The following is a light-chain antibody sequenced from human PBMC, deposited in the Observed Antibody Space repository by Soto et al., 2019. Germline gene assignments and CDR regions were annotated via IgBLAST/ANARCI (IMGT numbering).Light chain of an antibody. Sequence: QSLLPQPASVSGSPGQSITISCTGTISYVGVYNYVSWYQQHPGKAPKLMIYEVSNRPSGVSNRFSGSKSGNTSSLTISGLQDEDEADYYCSSYTSSSISPYVLGNGTKATVL. CDR1: ISYVGVYNY. CDR2: EVS. CDR3: SSYTSSSISPYV. V-gene: IGLV2-14*01. J-gene: IGLJ1*01.